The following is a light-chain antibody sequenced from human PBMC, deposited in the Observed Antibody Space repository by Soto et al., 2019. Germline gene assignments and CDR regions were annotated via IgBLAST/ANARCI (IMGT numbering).Light chain of an antibody. V-gene: IGKV3-15*01. CDR3: QQYGSSGT. CDR1: QSVSSD. J-gene: IGKJ1*01. Sequence: EIVMTQSPATLSVSPGERATLSFRASQSVSSDFAWYQQKPGQAPRLLIYGASSRATGIPARFSGSGSGTDFTLTISRLEPEDFAVYYCQQYGSSGTFGQGTKVDIK. CDR2: GAS.